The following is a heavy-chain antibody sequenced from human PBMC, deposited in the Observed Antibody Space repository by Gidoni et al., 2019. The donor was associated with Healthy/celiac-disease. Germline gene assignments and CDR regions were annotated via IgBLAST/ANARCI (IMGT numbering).Heavy chain of an antibody. Sequence: EVQLVESVGVVVQPGGFFRLSCAASGFTFADYTRDWVRQAPGKGLEWVSLISWDGGSTYYADSVKGRFTISRDNSKNSLYLQMNSLRTEDTALYYCAKELNDYSNYVLDYWGQGTLVTVSS. D-gene: IGHD4-4*01. CDR1: GFTFADYT. J-gene: IGHJ4*02. V-gene: IGHV3-43*01. CDR2: ISWDGGST. CDR3: AKELNDYSNYVLDY.